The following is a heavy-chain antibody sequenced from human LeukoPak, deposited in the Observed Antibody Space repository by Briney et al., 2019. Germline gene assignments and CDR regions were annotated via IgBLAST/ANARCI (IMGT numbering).Heavy chain of an antibody. J-gene: IGHJ6*02. CDR2: IYSGGNT. V-gene: IGHV3-53*01. Sequence: PGGSLRLSCAASGFTVSTNYMSWVRQAPGKGLEWVSVIYSGGNTYYADSVKGRFTISRDNAKNSLYLQMNSLRAEDTAVYYCARDGVSCSGGSCSYYGMDVWGQGTTVTVSS. CDR1: GFTVSTNY. D-gene: IGHD2-15*01. CDR3: ARDGVSCSGGSCSYYGMDV.